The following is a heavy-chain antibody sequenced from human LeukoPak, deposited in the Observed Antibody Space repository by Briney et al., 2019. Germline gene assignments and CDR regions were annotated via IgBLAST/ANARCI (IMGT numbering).Heavy chain of an antibody. J-gene: IGHJ6*02. D-gene: IGHD6-19*01. CDR3: ARDEYSSGYYYYYGMDV. V-gene: IGHV3-21*04. Sequence: PGGSLRLSCVASGFTFNTYTMNWVRQAPGKGLEWISCVGRDGSIHYADSVKGRITISRDNAKNSLFLQMNSLRAEDTAVYYCARDEYSSGYYYYYGMDVWGQGTTVTVSS. CDR1: GFTFNTYT. CDR2: VGRDGSI.